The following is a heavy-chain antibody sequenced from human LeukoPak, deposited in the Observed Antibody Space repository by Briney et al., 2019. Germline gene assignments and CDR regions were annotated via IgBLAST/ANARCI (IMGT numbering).Heavy chain of an antibody. J-gene: IGHJ4*02. CDR1: GYSISSGYY. CDR3: AREGQKNMAVAGKFDY. V-gene: IGHV4-38-2*02. Sequence: PSETLSLTCAVSGYSISSGYYWGWIRHPPGKGLEWIGSIYHSGSTYYNPPLKSRVTISVDTSKNQFSLKLSPVTAADTAVYYCAREGQKNMAVAGKFDYWGQGTLVTVSS. CDR2: IYHSGST. D-gene: IGHD6-19*01.